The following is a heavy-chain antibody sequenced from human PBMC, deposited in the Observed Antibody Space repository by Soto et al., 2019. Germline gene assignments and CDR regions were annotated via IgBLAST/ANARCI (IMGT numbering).Heavy chain of an antibody. CDR1: GFTFSSYS. D-gene: IGHD6-19*01. Sequence: PGGSLRLSCAASGFTFSSYSMNWVRQAPGKGLEWVAVIWYDGSNEYYADSVKGRFTISKDNSKSTLYLQMNSLRAEDTAVYYCARDDIPGIAVSTYGMDVWGQGTTVTVSS. J-gene: IGHJ6*02. CDR2: IWYDGSNE. CDR3: ARDDIPGIAVSTYGMDV. V-gene: IGHV3-33*08.